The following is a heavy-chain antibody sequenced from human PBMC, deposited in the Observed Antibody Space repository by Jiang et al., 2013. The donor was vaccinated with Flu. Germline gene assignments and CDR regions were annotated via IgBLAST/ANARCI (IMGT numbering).Heavy chain of an antibody. CDR2: IYYSGST. CDR3: ARDRSLVTAPTYYYYGMDV. V-gene: IGHV4-59*01. Sequence: GLVKPSETLSLTCTVSGGSISSYYWSWIRQPPGKGLEWIGYIYYSGSTNYNPSLKSRVTISVDTSKNQFSLKLSSVTAADTAVYYCARDRSLVTAPTYYYYGMDVWGKGTTVTVSS. CDR1: GGSISSYY. J-gene: IGHJ6*04. D-gene: IGHD2-21*02.